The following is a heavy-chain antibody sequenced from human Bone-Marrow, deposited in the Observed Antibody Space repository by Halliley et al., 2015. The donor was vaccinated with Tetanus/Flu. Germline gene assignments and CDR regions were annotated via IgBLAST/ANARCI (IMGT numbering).Heavy chain of an antibody. D-gene: IGHD5-12*01. Sequence: GNPYYNPSLKSRVTISGDTSRKQFSLNLNSVAAADTAIYYCARRSRGQRGYDPTKGPFFFDYWGQGILVTVSS. CDR3: ARRSRGQRGYDPTKGPFFFDY. V-gene: IGHV4-31*02. CDR2: GNP. J-gene: IGHJ4*02.